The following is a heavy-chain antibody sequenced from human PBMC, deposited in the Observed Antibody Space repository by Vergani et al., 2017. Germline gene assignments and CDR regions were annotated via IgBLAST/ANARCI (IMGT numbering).Heavy chain of an antibody. J-gene: IGHJ5*02. D-gene: IGHD3-3*01. CDR3: AALPLRNDFWSGYYTP. Sequence: QVQLVESGGGVVQPGRSLRLSCAASGFTFTSYAMHWVRQAPGQRLEWMGRIIPILGIANYAQKFQGRDTITADKSTSTAYMELSSLRSEDTAVYDCAALPLRNDFWSGYYTPWGQGTLVTVSS. CDR1: GFTFTSYA. CDR2: IIPILGIA. V-gene: IGHV1-69*09.